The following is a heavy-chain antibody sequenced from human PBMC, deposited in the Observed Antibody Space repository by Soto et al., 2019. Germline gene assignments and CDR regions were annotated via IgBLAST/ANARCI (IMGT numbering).Heavy chain of an antibody. CDR3: TRLSGNSWLDY. CDR1: GDSVSTNSAT. D-gene: IGHD6-13*01. J-gene: IGHJ4*02. V-gene: IGHV6-1*01. Sequence: SQTLSLTCAISGDSVSTNSATWNCIRQSPSRGLEWLGRTYYRSKWYNDYAVSVKGRITINPDTSKNQFSLQLNSVTPEDTAVYYCTRLSGNSWLDYWGQGTLVTVSS. CDR2: TYYRSKWYN.